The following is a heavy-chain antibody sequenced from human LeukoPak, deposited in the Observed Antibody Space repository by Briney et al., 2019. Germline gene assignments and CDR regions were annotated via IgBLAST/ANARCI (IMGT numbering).Heavy chain of an antibody. V-gene: IGHV3-23*01. CDR1: GFTFNSYA. D-gene: IGHD3-10*01. CDR2: ISPSGTDT. CDR3: AKRGGYETMAAFDY. Sequence: PGGSLRLSCAASGFTFNSYAMSWVRQPPGKGLEWVSAISPSGTDTYYADSVKGPFTISRDNSKNTLYLQMSSLRAEDSAVYYCAKRGGYETMAAFDYWGQGTLVTVSS. J-gene: IGHJ4*02.